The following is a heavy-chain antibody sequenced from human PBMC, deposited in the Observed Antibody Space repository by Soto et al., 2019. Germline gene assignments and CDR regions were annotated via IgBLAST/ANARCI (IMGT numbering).Heavy chain of an antibody. V-gene: IGHV3-30-3*01. D-gene: IGHD2-15*01. CDR1: GFTFSSYA. Sequence: QVQLVESGGGVVQPGRSLRLSCAASGFTFSSYAMHWVRQAPGKGLEWVAVISYDGSNKYYADSVKGRFTISRDNSKNPLDLQKNSLRAGDTAVYYFANPFIWCSGGSCYDIDYWGQGTLVTVSS. CDR2: ISYDGSNK. CDR3: ANPFIWCSGGSCYDIDY. J-gene: IGHJ4*02.